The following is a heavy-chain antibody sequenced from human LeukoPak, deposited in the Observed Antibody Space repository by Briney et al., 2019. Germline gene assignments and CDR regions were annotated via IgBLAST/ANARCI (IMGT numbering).Heavy chain of an antibody. Sequence: ASVKVFCKASGYTFTSYYMHWVRQAPGQGLEWMGIINPSGGSTSYAQKFQGRVTMTRDMSTSTVYMELSSLRTEDTAVYYCARDYPFESITMVRGTFDYWGQGTLVTVSS. CDR2: INPSGGST. J-gene: IGHJ4*02. D-gene: IGHD3-10*01. CDR1: GYTFTSYY. V-gene: IGHV1-46*01. CDR3: ARDYPFESITMVRGTFDY.